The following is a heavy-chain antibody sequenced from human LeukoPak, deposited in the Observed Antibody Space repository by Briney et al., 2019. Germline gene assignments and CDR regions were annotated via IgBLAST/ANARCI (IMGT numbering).Heavy chain of an antibody. Sequence: PGGSLRLSGVASGFIVSDNYMSWIRQAPGKEPQWVSIIYPDGRAFYADSVKGRFTISRDNSRNTLYLQMNSLRADDTALYYCARGRMPNGADNWGQGTLVTVSS. CDR3: ARGRMPNGADN. V-gene: IGHV3-53*01. D-gene: IGHD2-2*01. CDR2: IYPDGRA. CDR1: GFIVSDNY. J-gene: IGHJ4*02.